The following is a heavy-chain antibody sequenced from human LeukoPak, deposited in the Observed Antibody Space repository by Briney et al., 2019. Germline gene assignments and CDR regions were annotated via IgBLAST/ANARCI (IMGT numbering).Heavy chain of an antibody. J-gene: IGHJ4*02. Sequence: ASVKVSCKASGYTFTSYGISWVRQAPRQGLEWMGWISAYNGNTNYAQKLQGRVTMTTDTSTSTAYMELRSLRSDDTAVYYCARGPYYYDSSGYLDYWGQGTLVTVSS. V-gene: IGHV1-18*01. CDR2: ISAYNGNT. D-gene: IGHD3-22*01. CDR1: GYTFTSYG. CDR3: ARGPYYYDSSGYLDY.